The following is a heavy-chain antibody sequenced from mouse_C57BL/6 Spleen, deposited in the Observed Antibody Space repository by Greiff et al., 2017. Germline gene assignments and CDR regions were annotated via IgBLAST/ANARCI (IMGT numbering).Heavy chain of an antibody. CDR2: IDPNSGGT. V-gene: IGHV1-72*01. D-gene: IGHD1-1*01. J-gene: IGHJ4*01. CDR3: ARWEVTTVVENAMYY. Sequence: QVQLQQPGAELVKPGASVKLSCKASGYTFTSYWMHWVKQRPGRGLEWIGRIDPNSGGTKYNEKLKSKATLTVDKPSSTAFMQLSSLTSEDSAVYYGARWEVTTVVENAMYYWGQGTSVTVSS. CDR1: GYTFTSYW.